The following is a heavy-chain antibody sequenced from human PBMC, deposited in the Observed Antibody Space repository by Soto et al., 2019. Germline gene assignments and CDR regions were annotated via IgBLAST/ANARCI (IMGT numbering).Heavy chain of an antibody. J-gene: IGHJ4*02. CDR1: GYTFADYA. V-gene: IGHV1-3*04. CDR2: INSAHGKT. CDR3: ARLVAPGQFDY. Sequence: ASVKVSCKASGYTFADYAVHWVRQAPGQSLEWMGWINSAHGKTKYSQKFQARVTIARDASATTDYLELSSLRSEDTAVYYCARLVAPGQFDYWGQGTRVTVSS. D-gene: IGHD5-12*01.